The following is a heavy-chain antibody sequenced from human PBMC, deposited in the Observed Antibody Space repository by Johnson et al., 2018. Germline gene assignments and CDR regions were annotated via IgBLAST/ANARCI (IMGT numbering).Heavy chain of an antibody. CDR1: GGSFSGYY. D-gene: IGHD2-15*01. CDR3: AREGGHCSGGSCETDAFDI. J-gene: IGHJ3*02. V-gene: IGHV4-34*01. Sequence: QVQLQQWGAGLLKPSETLSLTCAFYGGSFSGYYWSWIRQPPGKGLEWIGEINQSGSTNYNPSLKSRVTIPVDTSKNQFSLRLTSVPAADTAVYYCAREGGHCSGGSCETDAFDIWGQATMGTVSS. CDR2: INQSGST.